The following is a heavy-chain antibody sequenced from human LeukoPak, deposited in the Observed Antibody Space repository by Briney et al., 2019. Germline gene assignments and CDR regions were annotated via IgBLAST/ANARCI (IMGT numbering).Heavy chain of an antibody. V-gene: IGHV3-30-3*01. J-gene: IGHJ4*02. Sequence: GGSLRLSCAASGFTFSSYAMHWVRQAPGKGLEWVAVISYDGSNKYYADSVKGRFTISRDNAKNSLYLQMNSLRAEDTAVYYCAREYGSGSYDDYWGQGTLVTVSS. D-gene: IGHD3-10*01. CDR3: AREYGSGSYDDY. CDR1: GFTFSSYA. CDR2: ISYDGSNK.